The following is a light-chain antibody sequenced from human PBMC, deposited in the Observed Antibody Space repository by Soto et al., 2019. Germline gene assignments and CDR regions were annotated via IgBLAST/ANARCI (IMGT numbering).Light chain of an antibody. V-gene: IGKV3-11*01. Sequence: EIVLTQSPATLSLSPGERATLSCRASQSVSSYLAWYQQKPGQAPRLLIYDASNSATGITARFSGSGSGTDFTLTISSLEPDACAVYYCQQRSDWPSTFGGGTKVQIK. J-gene: IGKJ4*01. CDR2: DAS. CDR1: QSVSSY. CDR3: QQRSDWPST.